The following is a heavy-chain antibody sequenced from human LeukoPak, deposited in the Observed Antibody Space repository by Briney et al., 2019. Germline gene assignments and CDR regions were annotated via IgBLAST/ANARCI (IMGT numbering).Heavy chain of an antibody. D-gene: IGHD4-17*01. CDR3: AKGIGDYGDSTPFDY. CDR1: GFTFDDYA. Sequence: GGSLRLSCAASGFTFDDYAMHWVRQAPGKGLEWVSGISWNSGSIGYADSVKGRFTISRDNAKNSLYLQMNSLRAEDTALYYCAKGIGDYGDSTPFDYWGQGTLVTVSS. V-gene: IGHV3-9*01. J-gene: IGHJ4*02. CDR2: ISWNSGSI.